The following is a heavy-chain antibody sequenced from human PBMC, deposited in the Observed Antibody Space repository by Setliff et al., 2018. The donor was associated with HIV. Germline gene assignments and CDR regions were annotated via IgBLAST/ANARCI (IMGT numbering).Heavy chain of an antibody. J-gene: IGHJ5*02. CDR2: VHNSGGT. CDR1: GGSISTNSYY. CDR3: AREHYTFHGSGVPRGARFDP. V-gene: IGHV4-39*07. D-gene: IGHD3-10*01. Sequence: SETLSLTCTVSGGSISTNSYYWGWIRQSPGKGLEWAGNVHNSGGTNYNPSLKSRVSISVDTSKNQFSLRLTSVTAADTAVYYCAREHYTFHGSGVPRGARFDPWGQGTLVTVSS.